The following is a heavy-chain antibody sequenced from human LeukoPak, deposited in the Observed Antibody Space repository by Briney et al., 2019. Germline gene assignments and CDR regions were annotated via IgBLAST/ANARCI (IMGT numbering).Heavy chain of an antibody. V-gene: IGHV5-51*01. Sequence: GESLKISCKGSGFTFTTYWIAWVRQMPGKGLECMGIIFPGDSDTRYNPSFQGQVTISADKSITTAYLQWSSLKASDTAVYYCARSDYGDYLGFFDYWGQGTLVTVSS. CDR1: GFTFTTYW. J-gene: IGHJ4*02. CDR3: ARSDYGDYLGFFDY. CDR2: IFPGDSDT. D-gene: IGHD4-17*01.